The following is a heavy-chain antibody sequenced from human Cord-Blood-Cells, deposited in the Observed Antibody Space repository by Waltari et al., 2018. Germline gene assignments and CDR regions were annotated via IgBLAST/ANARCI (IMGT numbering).Heavy chain of an antibody. CDR1: GGSFSGYY. Sequence: QVQLQQWGAGLLKPSETLSLTCAVYGGSFSGYYWSWIRQHPGKGLEWIGEINHSGSTNYNPSLKSRVTISVDTSKNQFSLKLSSVTAADTAVYYCARPYSTSGSGSYYYFDYWGQGTLVTVSS. D-gene: IGHD3-10*01. CDR3: ARPYSTSGSGSYYYFDY. CDR2: INHSGST. J-gene: IGHJ4*02. V-gene: IGHV4-34*01.